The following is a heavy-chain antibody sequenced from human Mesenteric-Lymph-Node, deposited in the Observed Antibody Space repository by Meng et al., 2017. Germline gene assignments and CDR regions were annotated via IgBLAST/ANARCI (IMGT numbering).Heavy chain of an antibody. CDR2: ITSNGDST. Sequence: EVQLLQSGVDWVQPGWSLRLSCAVSGLTFRNYAMSWLRQAPGKGLEWVSGITSNGDSTYYIDSVKGRFTISRDNFKNTLYLQMNSLRAEDTAIYYCAKEWIEIGHPHFDHWGQGSLVTVSS. V-gene: IGHV3-23*01. J-gene: IGHJ4*02. D-gene: IGHD5-12*01. CDR3: AKEWIEIGHPHFDH. CDR1: GLTFRNYA.